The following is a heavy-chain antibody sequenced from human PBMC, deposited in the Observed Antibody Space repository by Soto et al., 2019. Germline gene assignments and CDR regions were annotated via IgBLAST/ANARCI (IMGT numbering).Heavy chain of an antibody. CDR1: GFTFSSYA. Sequence: PGGSLRLSCAASGFTFSSYAMSWVRQAPGKGLEWVSAISGSGGSTYYADSVKGRFTTSRDNSKNTLYLQMNSLRAEDTAVYYCAKLPAEFKYYFDYWGQGTLVTVSS. V-gene: IGHV3-23*01. CDR3: AKLPAEFKYYFDY. J-gene: IGHJ4*02. CDR2: ISGSGGST.